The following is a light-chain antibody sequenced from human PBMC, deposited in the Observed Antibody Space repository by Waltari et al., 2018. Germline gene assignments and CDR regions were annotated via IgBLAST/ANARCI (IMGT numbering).Light chain of an antibody. CDR2: NNN. CDR1: SSNIGSNT. V-gene: IGLV1-44*01. Sequence: QSVLTELPSASGTPGQRVTISCSGRSSNIGSNTVNWYQQLPGTAPKLLIYNNNQRPSGVPDRFSGSKSGTSASLAISGLQSEDEADYCCATWDDSLNGWVFGGGTKLTVL. J-gene: IGLJ3*02. CDR3: ATWDDSLNGWV.